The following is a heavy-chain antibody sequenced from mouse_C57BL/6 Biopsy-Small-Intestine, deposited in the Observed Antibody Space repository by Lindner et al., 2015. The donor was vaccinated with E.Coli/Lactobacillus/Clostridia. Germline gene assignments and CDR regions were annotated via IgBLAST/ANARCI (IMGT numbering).Heavy chain of an antibody. CDR3: ARVFGGRGATGRGFDL. CDR1: GYTFTGYY. J-gene: IGHJ3*01. D-gene: IGHD1-1*01. CDR2: IAPNTGVT. Sequence: SVKVSCKTSGYTFTGYYIHWVRQAPGQSLEWMGWIAPNTGVTTYGQKFQGGVSMTRDTSTDTAYLELTTLTSDDTAVYFCARVFGGRGATGRGFDLWGQGTMVTVSS. V-gene: IGHV1-72*04.